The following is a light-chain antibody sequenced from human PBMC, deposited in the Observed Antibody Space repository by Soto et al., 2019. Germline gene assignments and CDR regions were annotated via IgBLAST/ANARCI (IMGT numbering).Light chain of an antibody. J-gene: IGKJ4*01. CDR2: AAS. CDR1: QDTRNH. CDR3: LQDHNYLT. V-gene: IGKV1-6*01. Sequence: AIQMTQSPASLSASVGDRVTITCRASQDTRNHLAWYQQKPGKAPKLMIYAASTLQSGVPSRFSGSGFGTDFTLSITTLQPEDFATYYCLQDHNYLTFGGGTKVDIK.